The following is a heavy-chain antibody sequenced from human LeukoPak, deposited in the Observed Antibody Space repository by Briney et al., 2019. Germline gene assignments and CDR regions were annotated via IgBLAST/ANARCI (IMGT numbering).Heavy chain of an antibody. J-gene: IGHJ4*02. Sequence: PGGSLRLSCATSGFTFSQYWMSWVRQAPGKGLEWVANIKQDGSEKYYVDSVKGRFTISRDDAKNSLYLQMNSLRAEDTAVYFCARVHMVATWDYFDYWGQGTLVTVSS. CDR3: ARVHMVATWDYFDY. V-gene: IGHV3-7*01. CDR2: IKQDGSEK. D-gene: IGHD5-12*01. CDR1: GFTFSQYW.